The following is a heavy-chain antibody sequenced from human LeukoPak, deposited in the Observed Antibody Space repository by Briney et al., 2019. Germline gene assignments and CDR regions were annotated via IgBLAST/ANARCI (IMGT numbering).Heavy chain of an antibody. CDR2: TGGSGGGA. D-gene: IGHD3-16*01. CDR1: GGSFSGYY. J-gene: IGHJ4*02. Sequence: ETLSLTCAVYGGSFSGYYWSWIRQPPGKGLGWVAGTGGSGGGAYYAEALTGRSTISTDNSKNTVYLQMNDLRVEDTAIYYCAKGGLRGGTYNDDFWGQGTLVTVSS. V-gene: IGHV3-23*01. CDR3: AKGGLRGGTYNDDF.